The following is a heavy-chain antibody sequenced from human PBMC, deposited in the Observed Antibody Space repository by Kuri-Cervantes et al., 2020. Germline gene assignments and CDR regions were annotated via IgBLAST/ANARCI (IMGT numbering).Heavy chain of an antibody. CDR3: ARVGSIVGASRGDPHFDY. J-gene: IGHJ4*02. Sequence: GGSLRLSCAASGFTFSNYAMHWVRQAPGKGLEWVAAISYDGSNKYYADSVKGRFSISRDNSKNTLYLQMNSLRAEDTAVYYCARVGSIVGASRGDPHFDYWGQGTLVPSPQ. V-gene: IGHV3-30*01. CDR2: ISYDGSNK. D-gene: IGHD1-26*01. CDR1: GFTFSNYA.